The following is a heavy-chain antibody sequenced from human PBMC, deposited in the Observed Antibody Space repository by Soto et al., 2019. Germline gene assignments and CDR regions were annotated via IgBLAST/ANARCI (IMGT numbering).Heavy chain of an antibody. CDR2: IRSKANNCAT. D-gene: IGHD5-12*01. CDR1: GFTLSVSA. Sequence: PGGSLRLSCAASGFTLSVSAMHWVRQASGKGLQWVGRIRSKANNCATGYTASVKGRFTISRDDAKNTAYLQMNSLTTEDTAVYYCTVRRDGSDPDFDYWGQGTLVTVSS. CDR3: TVRRDGSDPDFDY. J-gene: IGHJ4*02. V-gene: IGHV3-73*01.